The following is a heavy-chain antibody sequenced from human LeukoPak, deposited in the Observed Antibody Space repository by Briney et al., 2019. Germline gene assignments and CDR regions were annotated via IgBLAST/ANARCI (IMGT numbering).Heavy chain of an antibody. J-gene: IGHJ4*02. CDR3: MGAGYGGH. D-gene: IGHD5-12*01. CDR1: GASIISNNW. Sequence: PSETLSLTCAVSGASIISNNWWSWVRQPSGKGLEWTGEIWHSGTTNYNPSLKSRVTISVDKSKNQFSLKLNSVTAADTAVYYCMGAGYGGHWGQGTLVTVSS. CDR2: IWHSGTT. V-gene: IGHV4-4*02.